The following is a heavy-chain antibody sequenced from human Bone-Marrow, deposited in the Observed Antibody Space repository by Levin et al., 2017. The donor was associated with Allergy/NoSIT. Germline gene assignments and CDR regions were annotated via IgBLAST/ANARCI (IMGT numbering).Heavy chain of an antibody. V-gene: IGHV3-11*05. J-gene: IGHJ4*02. CDR1: GFTFSDYY. Sequence: TGGSLRLSCAASGFTFSDYYMSWIRQAPGKGLEWISYISSSGGYLNYGDSVKGRFTISRDNAKNSVYLQLNSLRTEDTAVYYCARVESGSNYFDYWGQGILVTVSS. D-gene: IGHD1-26*01. CDR2: ISSSGGYL. CDR3: ARVESGSNYFDY.